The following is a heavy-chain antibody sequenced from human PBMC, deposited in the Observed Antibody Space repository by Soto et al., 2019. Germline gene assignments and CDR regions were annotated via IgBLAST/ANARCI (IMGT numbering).Heavy chain of an antibody. CDR1: GFTFSSYA. Sequence: GGSLRLSCAASGFTFSSYAMTWVRQAPGKGLEWVSAISYSGVSTYYADSVKGRFTISRDSSENTLSLQMNSLRVDDTALYYCARGAWGGDGIDVWGQGTTVTVSS. V-gene: IGHV3-23*01. D-gene: IGHD3-16*01. CDR2: ISYSGVST. J-gene: IGHJ6*02. CDR3: ARGAWGGDGIDV.